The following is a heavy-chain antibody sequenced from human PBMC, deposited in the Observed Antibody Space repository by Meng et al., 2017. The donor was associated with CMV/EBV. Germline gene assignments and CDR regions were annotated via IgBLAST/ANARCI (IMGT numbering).Heavy chain of an antibody. CDR2: ISSSGSTI. V-gene: IGHV3-11*01. D-gene: IGHD6-19*01. CDR1: GFTFSDYY. J-gene: IGHJ4*02. Sequence: GESLKISCAASGFTFSDYYMSWIRQAPGKGLEWVSYISSSGSTIYYADSVKGRFTISRDNAKNSLYLQMNSLRAEDTAVYYCTTLQSRRQVAGTPLPFDYWGQGTLVTVSS. CDR3: TTLQSRRQVAGTPLPFDY.